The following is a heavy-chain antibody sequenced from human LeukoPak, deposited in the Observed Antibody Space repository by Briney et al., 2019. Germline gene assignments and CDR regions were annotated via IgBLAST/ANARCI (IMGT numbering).Heavy chain of an antibody. CDR3: ARDHLLRYFDWLSREWFDP. V-gene: IGHV1-2*06. CDR2: INPNIGDT. Sequence: GASVKVSCKASGYTFTGYYMHWVRQAPGQALEWMGRINPNIGDTDYAQKFQGRVTMTRDTSISTAYMELSRLRSDDTAVYYCARDHLLRYFDWLSREWFDPWGQGTLVTVSS. D-gene: IGHD3-9*01. CDR1: GYTFTGYY. J-gene: IGHJ5*02.